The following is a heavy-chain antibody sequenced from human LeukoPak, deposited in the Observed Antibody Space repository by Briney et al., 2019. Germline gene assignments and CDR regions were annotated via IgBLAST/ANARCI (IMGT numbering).Heavy chain of an antibody. CDR1: GFTFSSYA. D-gene: IGHD2-2*01. CDR3: ARAVVVVPAAMFFDY. V-gene: IGHV3-30*01. Sequence: PGRSLRLSCAASGFTFSSYALHWVRQAPGKELEWVAVISYDGSNKYYADSVKGRFTISRDNSKNTLYLQMNSLRAEDTAVYYCARAVVVVPAAMFFDYWGQGTLVTVSS. J-gene: IGHJ4*02. CDR2: ISYDGSNK.